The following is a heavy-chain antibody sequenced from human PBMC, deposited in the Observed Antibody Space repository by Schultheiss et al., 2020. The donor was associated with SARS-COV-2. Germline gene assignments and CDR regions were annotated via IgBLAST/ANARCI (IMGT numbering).Heavy chain of an antibody. Sequence: SETLSLTCTVSGGSISSSSYYWGWIRQPPGKGLEWIGEINHSGSTNYNPSLKSRVTISVDTSKNQFSLKLSSVTAADTAVYYCARSGYGSSSFIDYWGQGTLVTVSS. CDR3: ARSGYGSSSFIDY. D-gene: IGHD6-6*01. CDR2: INHSGST. J-gene: IGHJ4*02. CDR1: GGSISSSSYY. V-gene: IGHV4-39*07.